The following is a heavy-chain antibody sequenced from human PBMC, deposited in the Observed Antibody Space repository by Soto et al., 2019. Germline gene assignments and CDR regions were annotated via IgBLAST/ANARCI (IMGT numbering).Heavy chain of an antibody. CDR2: IIPILGIA. Sequence: QVQLVQSGAEVKKPGSSVKVSCKASGGTFSSYTISWVRQAPGQGLEWMGRIIPILGIANYAQKFQGRVTITADKSTSTAYMELSSLRSEDTAVYYCATLTGRDYYDTGVDYWGQGTLVTVSS. V-gene: IGHV1-69*02. CDR3: ATLTGRDYYDTGVDY. J-gene: IGHJ4*02. CDR1: GGTFSSYT. D-gene: IGHD3-22*01.